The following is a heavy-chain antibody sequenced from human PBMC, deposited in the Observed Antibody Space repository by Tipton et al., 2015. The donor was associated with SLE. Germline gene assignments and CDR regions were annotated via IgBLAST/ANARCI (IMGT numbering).Heavy chain of an antibody. J-gene: IGHJ5*02. CDR2: IFDSGST. Sequence: GLVKPSETLSLTCTVSGGSISISNYYWAWIRQPPGKGLEWIGNIFDSGSTYYNPSFRSRVNISVDTSKNQFSLRLTSVTAADTAVYYCARLPPLFGDYSKYFDPWGQGTLVTVSS. D-gene: IGHD4-17*01. CDR3: ARLPPLFGDYSKYFDP. V-gene: IGHV4-39*07. CDR1: GGSISISNYY.